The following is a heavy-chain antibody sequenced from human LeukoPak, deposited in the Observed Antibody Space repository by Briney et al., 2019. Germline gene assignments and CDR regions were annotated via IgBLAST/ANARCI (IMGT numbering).Heavy chain of an antibody. CDR2: ISSSSSYI. D-gene: IGHD1-26*01. J-gene: IGHJ4*02. Sequence: PGGSLRLSCAASGFTFSSYSMNWVRQAPGQGVGWVSSISSSSSYIYYADSVKGRFTISRDNAKNSLYLQMNSLRAEDTAVYYCARDRAMEVGAYYFDYWGQGTLVTVSS. CDR3: ARDRAMEVGAYYFDY. CDR1: GFTFSSYS. V-gene: IGHV3-21*01.